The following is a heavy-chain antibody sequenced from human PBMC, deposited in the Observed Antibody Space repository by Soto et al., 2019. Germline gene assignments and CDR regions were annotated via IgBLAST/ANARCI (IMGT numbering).Heavy chain of an antibody. Sequence: EVQLVESGGGLVKPGWSLRLSCAASGFTFSRHIMHWVRQAPGKGLEWIASISSTSTNIYYADSVKGRFIISRDNPKNSLYLQMNSLRAEDMAVYFCARGIASSSLVTFDVWGQGTMVTGSP. CDR2: ISSTSTNI. D-gene: IGHD2-21*01. CDR3: ARGIASSSLVTFDV. J-gene: IGHJ3*01. CDR1: GFTFSRHI. V-gene: IGHV3-21*02.